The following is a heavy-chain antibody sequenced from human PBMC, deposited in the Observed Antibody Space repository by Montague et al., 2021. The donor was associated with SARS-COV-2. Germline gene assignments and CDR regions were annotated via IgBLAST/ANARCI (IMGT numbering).Heavy chain of an antibody. V-gene: IGHV3-53*01. D-gene: IGHD3-10*01. CDR3: ARDPPAVASGTWA. CDR2: IYSGGST. CDR1: GFTVSSNY. J-gene: IGHJ1*01. Sequence: SLRLSCAASGFTVSSNYMSWVRQAPGKGLEWVSVIYSGGSTYYADSVKGRFTISRDNSKNTLYLQMNSLRVEDTAVYYCARDPPAVASGTWAWGQGTLVTVSS.